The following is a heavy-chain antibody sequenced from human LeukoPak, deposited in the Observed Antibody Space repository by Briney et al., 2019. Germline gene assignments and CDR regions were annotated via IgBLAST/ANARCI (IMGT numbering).Heavy chain of an antibody. Sequence: GGSLRLSCAASGFTFGDLGMSWVRQVPGKGLEWLCGINWNGGSTGYADSVKGRFTISRDNAKNSLFLQMNSLRVEDTAWYYCARGGYDSSGYYRTYYFHYWGQGTLVTVSS. J-gene: IGHJ4*02. CDR2: INWNGGST. D-gene: IGHD3-22*01. CDR3: ARGGYDSSGYYRTYYFHY. CDR1: GFTFGDLG. V-gene: IGHV3-20*04.